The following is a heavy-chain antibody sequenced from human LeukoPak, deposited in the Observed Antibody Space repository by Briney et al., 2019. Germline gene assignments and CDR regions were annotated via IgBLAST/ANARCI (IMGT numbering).Heavy chain of an antibody. D-gene: IGHD2-15*01. CDR2: ISSRSTYI. V-gene: IGHV3-21*01. CDR3: ARVPSDIVVVVAATPDY. J-gene: IGHJ4*02. Sequence: GGSLRLSCAASGLTFSNYGMHWVRQAPGKGLEWVSSISSRSTYIYYADSVKGRFTISRDNAKNSLTLQMNSLRAEDTAVYYCARVPSDIVVVVAATPDYWGQGTLVTVSS. CDR1: GLTFSNYG.